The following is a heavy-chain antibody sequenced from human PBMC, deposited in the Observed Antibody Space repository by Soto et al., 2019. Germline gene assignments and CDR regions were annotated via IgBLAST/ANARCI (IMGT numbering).Heavy chain of an antibody. V-gene: IGHV3-72*01. D-gene: IGHD5-12*01. CDR2: VRNKANSYST. CDR3: VIVLLVAPTRYFDY. Sequence: EVQLVESGGGLVQPGGSLRLSCAASGFTFSDHYMDWVRQAPGKGLEWVGRVRNKANSYSTQYAASAKGRFTVSRDDSENSVVLQMNSLQSDDTAGYYCVIVLLVAPTRYFDYCGQGTLVTVSS. CDR1: GFTFSDHY. J-gene: IGHJ4*02.